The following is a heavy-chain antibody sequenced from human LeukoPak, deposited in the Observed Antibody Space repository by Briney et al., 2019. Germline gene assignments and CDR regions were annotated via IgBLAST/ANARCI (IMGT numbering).Heavy chain of an antibody. CDR1: GFTASSNY. D-gene: IGHD5-18*01. CDR2: IYSGGST. Sequence: PGGSLRLSCAASGFTASSNYMSWVRQAPGKGLEWVSVIYSGGSTYYADSVKGRFTISRDNSKNTLYLQMNSLRAEDTAVYYCARTNEAMVGYYFDYWGQGTQVSVSS. J-gene: IGHJ4*02. CDR3: ARTNEAMVGYYFDY. V-gene: IGHV3-53*01.